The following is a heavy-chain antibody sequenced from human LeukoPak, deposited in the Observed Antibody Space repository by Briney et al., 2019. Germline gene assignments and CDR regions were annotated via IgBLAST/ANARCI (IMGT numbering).Heavy chain of an antibody. CDR2: IFYSGST. CDR3: ARLYYYYGSGSYYGINDY. D-gene: IGHD3-10*01. J-gene: IGHJ4*02. CDR1: GGSISASNYY. Sequence: SETLSLTCTVSGGSISASNYYWGWIRQPPGTGLEWIGNIFYSGSTYYSPSLKSRFTISVDTSKNQFSLKLSSVTAADTAVYYCARLYYYYGSGSYYGINDYWGQGTLVTVSS. V-gene: IGHV4-39*07.